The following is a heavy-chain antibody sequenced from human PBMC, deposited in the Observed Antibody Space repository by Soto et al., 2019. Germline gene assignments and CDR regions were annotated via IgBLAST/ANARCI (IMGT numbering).Heavy chain of an antibody. D-gene: IGHD6-6*01. CDR2: TYYRSKWYN. V-gene: IGHV6-1*01. CDR3: ARGCAARPLASFDY. CDR1: GDSVSSNSAA. Sequence: SQTLSLTCVISGDSVSSNSAAWNWIRQSPSRGLEWLGRTYYRSKWYNDYAVSVKSRITINPDTSKNQFSLQLNSVTPEDTAVYYCARGCAARPLASFDYWGQGTLVTVSS. J-gene: IGHJ4*02.